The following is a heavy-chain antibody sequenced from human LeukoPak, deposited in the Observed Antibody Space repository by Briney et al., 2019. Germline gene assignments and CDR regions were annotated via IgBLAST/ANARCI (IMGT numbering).Heavy chain of an antibody. CDR1: GFSFSNSW. J-gene: IGHJ4*02. CDR2: INPVGSET. CDR3: ATHSRGHTRHDD. V-gene: IGHV3-7*03. D-gene: IGHD6-13*01. Sequence: GGSLRLSCAPSGFSFSNSWMSWVRQAPGKGLEWVANINPVGSETFYVDSVKGRFTISRDNAKNSLFLQMSTLRAEDTAIYYCATHSRGHTRHDDWGQGTLVTVSS.